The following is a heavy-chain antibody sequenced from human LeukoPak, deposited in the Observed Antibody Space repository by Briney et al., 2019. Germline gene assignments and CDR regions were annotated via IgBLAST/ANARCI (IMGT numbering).Heavy chain of an antibody. V-gene: IGHV1-69*13. CDR3: ARVARKEDWFHLYYYYYYGMDV. Sequence: SVKVSCKASGGTFSSYAISWVRQAPGQGLEWMGGIIPIFGTANYAQKFQGRVTITADESTSTAYMELSSLRSEDTAVYYCARVARKEDWFHLYYYYYYGMDVWGQGTTVTVSS. CDR2: IIPIFGTA. J-gene: IGHJ6*02. D-gene: IGHD3-9*01. CDR1: GGTFSSYA.